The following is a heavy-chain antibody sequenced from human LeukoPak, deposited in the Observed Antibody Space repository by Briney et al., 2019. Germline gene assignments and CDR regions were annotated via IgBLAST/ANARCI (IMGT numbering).Heavy chain of an antibody. V-gene: IGHV1-46*01. J-gene: IGHJ1*01. CDR1: GCTFTSYY. Sequence: GASVKVSCKASGCTFTSYYMHWVRQAPGQGLEWMGIINPSGGSTSYAQKFQGRVTMTRDMSTSTVYMELSSLRSEDTAVYYCARVGSSWTSAEYFQHWGQGTLVTVSA. CDR2: INPSGGST. CDR3: ARVGSSWTSAEYFQH. D-gene: IGHD6-13*01.